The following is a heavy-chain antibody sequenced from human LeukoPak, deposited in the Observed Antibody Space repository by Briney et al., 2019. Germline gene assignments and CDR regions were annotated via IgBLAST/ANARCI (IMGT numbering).Heavy chain of an antibody. CDR1: GGSISGYY. J-gene: IGHJ4*02. D-gene: IGHD3-3*01. CDR2: IHYSGRA. Sequence: SETLSLTCSVSGGSISGYYWTWVRQPPGKGLEWIGQIHYSGRADYNPSLKSRVTMSVDTSKNQFSLKLSSVTAADTAVYYCARTYYDFWSGYYFDYWGQGTLVTVSS. CDR3: ARTYYDFWSGYYFDY. V-gene: IGHV4-59*12.